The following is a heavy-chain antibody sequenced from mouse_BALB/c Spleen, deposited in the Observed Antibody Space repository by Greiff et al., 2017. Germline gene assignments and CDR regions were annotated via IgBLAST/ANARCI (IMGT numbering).Heavy chain of an antibody. CDR2: IDPYDSET. CDR3: ARGGYDYDIAY. D-gene: IGHD2-4*01. V-gene: IGHV1-74*04. Sequence: VQLQPPGAELVRPGASVQLSCQASGYTFTSHWMNWVKQRPEQGLEWVGRIDPYDSETHYNQKFKDKAILTVDKSSSTACMQPSSLTSEDSAVYYCARGGYDYDIAYWGQGTLVTVSA. CDR1: GYTFTSHW. J-gene: IGHJ3*01.